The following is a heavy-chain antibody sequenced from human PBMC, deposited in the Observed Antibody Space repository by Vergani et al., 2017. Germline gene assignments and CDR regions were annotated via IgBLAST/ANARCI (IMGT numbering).Heavy chain of an antibody. J-gene: IGHJ3*02. V-gene: IGHV7-4-1*01. CDR3: ARDDFYGDYGNDAFDI. Sequence: QVQLVQSGSELKKPGASVKVSCKASGYTFTSYAMNWVRQAPGQGLGWMGWINTNTGNPTYAQGCTGRFVFSLDTSVSTAYLQICSLQAEDTAVYYCARDDFYGDYGNDAFDIWGQGTMVTVSS. CDR2: INTNTGNP. CDR1: GYTFTSYA. D-gene: IGHD4-17*01.